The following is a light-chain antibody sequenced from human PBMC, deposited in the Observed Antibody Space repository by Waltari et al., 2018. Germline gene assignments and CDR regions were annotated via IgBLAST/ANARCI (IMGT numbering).Light chain of an antibody. J-gene: IGLJ2*01. CDR1: SYNIDNNY. CDR2: DNS. CDR3: ATWDSSLSAGVV. Sequence: QYVLPQPPSVSATPVQKVTISCSVSSYNIDNNYFYCYQHLPGTAPKLLMYDNSKRPSGTPDRFSGSKSGTSATLCITGLQTGDEADYYCATWDSSLSAGVVFGGGTKLTVL. V-gene: IGLV1-51*01.